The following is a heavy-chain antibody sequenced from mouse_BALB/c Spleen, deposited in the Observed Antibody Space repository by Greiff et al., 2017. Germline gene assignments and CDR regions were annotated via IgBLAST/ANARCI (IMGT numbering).Heavy chain of an antibody. CDR1: GYTFTSYW. CDR2: IYPSDSYT. Sequence: QVQLQQPGAELVRPGASVKLSCKASGYTFTSYWINWVKQRPGQGLEWIGNIYPSDSYTNYNQKFKDKATLTVDKSSSTAYMQLSSPTSEDSAVYYCTYYYGSSYGFAYWGQGTLGTVSA. J-gene: IGHJ3*01. CDR3: TYYYGSSYGFAY. D-gene: IGHD1-1*01. V-gene: IGHV1-69*02.